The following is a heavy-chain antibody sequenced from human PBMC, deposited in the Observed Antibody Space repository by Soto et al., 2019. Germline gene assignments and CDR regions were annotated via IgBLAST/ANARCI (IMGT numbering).Heavy chain of an antibody. CDR3: ARGITGTTPWFDP. CDR2: IKQAGSEK. V-gene: IGHV3-7*01. CDR1: GFTFSSYW. D-gene: IGHD1-7*01. J-gene: IGHJ5*02. Sequence: EVQLVESGGGLVQPGGSLRLSCAASGFTFSSYWMSWVRQAPGKGLEWVANIKQAGSEKYYVDSVKGRFTISRDNAKNSLYLQMNSLRAEDTAVYYCARGITGTTPWFDPWGQGTLVTVSS.